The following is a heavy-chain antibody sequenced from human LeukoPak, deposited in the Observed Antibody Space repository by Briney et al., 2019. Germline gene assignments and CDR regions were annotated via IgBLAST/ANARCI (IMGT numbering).Heavy chain of an antibody. V-gene: IGHV1-46*01. CDR2: INPSGGST. CDR3: ARGAYAKEELAPPGWDY. D-gene: IGHD1-26*01. J-gene: IGHJ4*02. CDR1: GGTFSSYA. Sequence: ASVKVSCKASGGTFSSYAISWVRQAPGQGLEWMGIINPSGGSTSYAQKFQGRVTMTRDTSTSTVYMELSSLRFEDTAVYYCARGAYAKEELAPPGWDYWGQGTLVTVSS.